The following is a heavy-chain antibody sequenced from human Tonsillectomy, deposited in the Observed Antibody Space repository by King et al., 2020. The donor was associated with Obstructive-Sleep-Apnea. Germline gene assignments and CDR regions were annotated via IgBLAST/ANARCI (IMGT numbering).Heavy chain of an antibody. Sequence: QLVQSGAEVKKPGESLKIYCKGSGYSFTSYWIGWVRQMPEKGLEWMGIIYPGDSDTRYSPSFQGQVTISADKSISTAYLQWSSLKASDTAMYYCARGAYYYDSSGYFPNFDYWGQGTLVTVSS. V-gene: IGHV5-51*01. J-gene: IGHJ4*02. CDR3: ARGAYYYDSSGYFPNFDY. D-gene: IGHD3-22*01. CDR2: IYPGDSDT. CDR1: GYSFTSYW.